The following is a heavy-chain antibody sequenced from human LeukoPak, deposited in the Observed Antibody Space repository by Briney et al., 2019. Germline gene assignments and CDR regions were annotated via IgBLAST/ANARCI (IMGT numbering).Heavy chain of an antibody. V-gene: IGHV1-69*06. CDR1: GGTFSSYA. CDR3: ARHEDMNSASDY. Sequence: SVKVSCKASGGTFSSYAISWVRQAPGQGLEWMGGIIPIFGTANYAQKFQGRVTITANKSTSTAYMELSSLRSEDTAVYYCARHEDMNSASDYWGQGTLVTVSS. J-gene: IGHJ4*02. D-gene: IGHD2-15*01. CDR2: IIPIFGTA.